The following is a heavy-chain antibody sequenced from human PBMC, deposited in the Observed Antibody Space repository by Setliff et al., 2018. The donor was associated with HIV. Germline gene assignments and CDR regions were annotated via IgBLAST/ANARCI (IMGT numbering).Heavy chain of an antibody. D-gene: IGHD2-15*01. CDR3: ARATLGVCSGGSCFGGMDV. Sequence: GGSLRLSCAASGFTFSRYAMSWVRPAPGKGLEWVSSISGSGGSTYYIDSVKGRFTNSRDNSKSTLYLQMNSLRAEDTAVYYCARATLGVCSGGSCFGGMDVWGQGTTVTVSS. J-gene: IGHJ6*02. CDR1: GFTFSRYA. CDR2: ISGSGGST. V-gene: IGHV3-23*01.